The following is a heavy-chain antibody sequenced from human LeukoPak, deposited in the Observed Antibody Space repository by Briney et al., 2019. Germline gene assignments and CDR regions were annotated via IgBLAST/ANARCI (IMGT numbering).Heavy chain of an antibody. CDR1: GFTFSSYA. CDR2: ISGSAGST. CDR3: AKAPIAVAGMGGDYFDY. Sequence: GGSLRLSCAASGFTFSSYAMSWVRQARGKGLEWVSAISGSAGSTYYADSVKGRFTISRDNSKNTLYLQMNSLRAEDTAVYYCAKAPIAVAGMGGDYFDYWGQGTLVTVSS. D-gene: IGHD6-19*01. J-gene: IGHJ4*02. V-gene: IGHV3-23*01.